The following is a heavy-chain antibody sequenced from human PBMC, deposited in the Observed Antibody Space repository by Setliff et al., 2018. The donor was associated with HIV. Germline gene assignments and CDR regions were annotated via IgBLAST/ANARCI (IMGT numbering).Heavy chain of an antibody. CDR2: IKQDGSEK. CDR3: ARVYDSSGYSLSIPGY. Sequence: GGSLRLSCAASGLTFSSYWMSWVRQAPGKGLEWVANIKQDGSEKYYVDSVKGRFTISRDNAKNSLYLQMNSLRAEDTAVYYCARVYDSSGYSLSIPGYWGQGTLVTVSS. J-gene: IGHJ4*01. D-gene: IGHD3-22*01. CDR1: GLTFSSYW. V-gene: IGHV3-7*01.